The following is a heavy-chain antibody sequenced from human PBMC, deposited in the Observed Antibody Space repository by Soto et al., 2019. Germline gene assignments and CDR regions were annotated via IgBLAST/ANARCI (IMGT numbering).Heavy chain of an antibody. D-gene: IGHD3-9*01. V-gene: IGHV3-15*01. Sequence: EVQLVESGGGLVKPGGSLRLSCAASGFTFSNAWMSWVRQAPGKGLEWVGRIKSKTDGGTTDYAAPVKGRFTISRDDSKNTLYLQMNSLKTEDTAVYYCYVLRYFDWFDAFDIWGQGTMVTVSS. CDR1: GFTFSNAW. CDR2: IKSKTDGGTT. CDR3: YVLRYFDWFDAFDI. J-gene: IGHJ3*02.